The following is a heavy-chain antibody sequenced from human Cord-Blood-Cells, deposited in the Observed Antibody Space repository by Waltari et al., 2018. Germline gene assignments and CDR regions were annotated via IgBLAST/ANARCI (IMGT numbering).Heavy chain of an antibody. CDR3: ARIQPLAVLDAFDI. J-gene: IGHJ3*02. CDR2: RTYDGSNK. V-gene: IGHV3-30*04. Sequence: QVQLVESGGGVVQPGRSLRLSFAASVFTFSSYAMHWVRQAPGKGVEGGAVRTYDGSNKYYAASVKGRFTISGDNSKNTLYLQMNSLSAADTAVYYCARIQPLAVLDAFDIWGQGTMVTVSS. CDR1: VFTFSSYA. D-gene: IGHD5-18*01.